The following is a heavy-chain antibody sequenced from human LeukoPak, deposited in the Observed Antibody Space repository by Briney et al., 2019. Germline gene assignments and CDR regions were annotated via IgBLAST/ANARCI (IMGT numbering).Heavy chain of an antibody. V-gene: IGHV3-15*01. D-gene: IGHD3-22*01. Sequence: GGSLRLSCAASGFTFSNAWMSWVRQAPGKGLEWVGRIKSKTDGGTTDYAAPVKGRFTISRDDSKNTLYLQMNSLKAEDTAVYYCTTDETYYYDSSDYPSWGQGTLVTVSS. CDR1: GFTFSNAW. CDR3: TTDETYYYDSSDYPS. CDR2: IKSKTDGGTT. J-gene: IGHJ5*02.